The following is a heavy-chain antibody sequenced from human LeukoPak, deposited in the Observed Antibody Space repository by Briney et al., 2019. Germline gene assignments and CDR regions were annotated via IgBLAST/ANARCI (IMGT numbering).Heavy chain of an antibody. D-gene: IGHD4-17*01. V-gene: IGHV3-9*01. J-gene: IGHJ3*02. CDR3: AKGYYGDIDAFDI. CDR2: ISWNSGSI. CDR1: GFTFDDYA. Sequence: PGGSLRLSCAASGFTFDDYAMHWVRQAPGKGLEWVSGISWNSGSIGYADSVKGRFTISRDNSKNTLYLQMNSLRAEDTAVYYCAKGYYGDIDAFDIWGQGTMVTVSS.